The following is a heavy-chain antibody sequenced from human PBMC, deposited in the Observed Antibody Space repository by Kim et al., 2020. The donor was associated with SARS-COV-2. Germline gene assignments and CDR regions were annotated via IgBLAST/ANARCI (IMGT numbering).Heavy chain of an antibody. Sequence: SETLSLSCSVSGGSITTSYWSWIRQPPGKGPEWIGYIHYSGRTNYNPSLKSRVTISVHTSKNEFSLKVTSVTAADTAVYYCARHKSDSGVRGGGFDPWGQGTLVTGSS. D-gene: IGHD3-10*01. V-gene: IGHV4-59*01. J-gene: IGHJ5*02. CDR3: ARHKSDSGVRGGGFDP. CDR2: IHYSGRT. CDR1: GGSITTSY.